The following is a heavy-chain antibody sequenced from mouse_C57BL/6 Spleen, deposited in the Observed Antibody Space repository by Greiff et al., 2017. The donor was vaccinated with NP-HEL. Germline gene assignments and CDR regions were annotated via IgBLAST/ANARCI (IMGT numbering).Heavy chain of an antibody. CDR3: TRGDYYGSSYPYYFDY. D-gene: IGHD1-1*01. Sequence: EVKLMESGEGLVKPGGSLKLSCAASGFTFSSYAMSWVRQTPEKRLEWVAYISSGGDYIYYADTVKGRVTISRDNARNTLYLQMSSLKSEDTAMYYCTRGDYYGSSYPYYFDYWGQGTTLTVSS. V-gene: IGHV5-9-1*02. CDR1: GFTFSSYA. CDR2: ISSGGDYI. J-gene: IGHJ2*01.